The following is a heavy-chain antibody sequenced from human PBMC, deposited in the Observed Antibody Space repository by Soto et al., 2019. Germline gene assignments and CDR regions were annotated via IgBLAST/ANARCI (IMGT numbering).Heavy chain of an antibody. CDR3: ARGGHVVVVTAALDY. D-gene: IGHD2-21*02. J-gene: IGHJ4*02. V-gene: IGHV1-46*01. CDR1: GDTFTDYY. CDR2: VNPSGGHT. Sequence: QVQLVQSGAEVKKPGASVKVSCKASGDTFTDYYIHWVRQAPGQGLEWMGTVNPSGGHTTYAQHVLGRMNRTRDTSTSTLDMELTSLTSEDTAVYYCARGGHVVVVTAALDYWGQGTLVTVSS.